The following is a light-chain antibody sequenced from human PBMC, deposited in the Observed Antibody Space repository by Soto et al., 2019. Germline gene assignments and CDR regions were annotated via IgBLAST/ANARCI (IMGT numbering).Light chain of an antibody. J-gene: IGKJ4*01. V-gene: IGKV1-5*01. CDR3: QQHRSYPVT. CDR2: DAS. Sequence: NPMTQAPSTPAASVGDRVTITFRASQGIAIWLSWYQQKPGKAPNLIIYDASNLKSGVPSRFSGSGSGTEFTLTISSLQPEDFARYYCQQHRSYPVTFGGGTKVDIK. CDR1: QGIAIW.